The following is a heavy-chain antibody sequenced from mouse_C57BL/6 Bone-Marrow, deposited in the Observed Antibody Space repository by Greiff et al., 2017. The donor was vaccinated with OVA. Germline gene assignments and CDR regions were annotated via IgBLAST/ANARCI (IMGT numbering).Heavy chain of an antibody. V-gene: IGHV5-9*01. D-gene: IGHD2-1*01. CDR3: ARHLHWYFDV. CDR2: ISGGGGNT. J-gene: IGHJ1*03. CDR1: GFTFSSYT. Sequence: EVHLVESGGGLVKPGGSLKLSCAASGFTFSSYTMSWVRQTPEKRLEWVATISGGGGNTYYPDSVKGRFTISRDNAKNTLYLQMSSLRSEDTALYYCARHLHWYFDVWGTGTTVTVSS.